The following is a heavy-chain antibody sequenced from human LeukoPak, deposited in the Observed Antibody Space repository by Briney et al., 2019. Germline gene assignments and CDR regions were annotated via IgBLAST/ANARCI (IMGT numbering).Heavy chain of an antibody. CDR1: GGSFSGYY. CDR2: INHSGST. CDR3: ARGHYYDSIAFDL. V-gene: IGHV4-34*01. J-gene: IGHJ2*01. Sequence: SETLSLTCAVYGGSFSGYYWSWIRQPPGKGLEWIGEINHSGSTNYNPSLKSRVTISLDTSKNQFSLKLSSVTAADTAVYYCARGHYYDSIAFDLWGRGTLVTVSS. D-gene: IGHD3-22*01.